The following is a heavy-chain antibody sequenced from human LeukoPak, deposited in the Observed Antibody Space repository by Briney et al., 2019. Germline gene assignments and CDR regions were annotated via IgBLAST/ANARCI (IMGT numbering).Heavy chain of an antibody. J-gene: IGHJ4*02. CDR2: ISYEGTDE. D-gene: IGHD2-8*01. CDR3: AKGDFLHQYAVGSPNDQPLDY. Sequence: GGSLRLSCVTSGFTFSSYGMHWVRQAPGKGLEWVALISYEGTDEYYADSVKGRFTISRDNSKNTLYLQMNSLRPEDTAVYYCAKGDFLHQYAVGSPNDQPLDYWGQGTLVTVSS. V-gene: IGHV3-30*18. CDR1: GFTFSSYG.